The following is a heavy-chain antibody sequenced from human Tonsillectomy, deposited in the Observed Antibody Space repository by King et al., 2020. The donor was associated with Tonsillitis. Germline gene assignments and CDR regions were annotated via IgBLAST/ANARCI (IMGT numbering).Heavy chain of an antibody. Sequence: QLQESGPGLVKPSETLSLTCTVSGGSISSANYYWGWIRQPPGKGLEWIGTIFYSGSTYYNPSLKSRLTISVDTSKNQFSLKLTSVTAADTAVYYCARLHYYDSSGYSYYFDYWGQGTLVTVSS. CDR1: GGSISSANYY. D-gene: IGHD3-22*01. CDR3: ARLHYYDSSGYSYYFDY. J-gene: IGHJ4*02. CDR2: IFYSGST. V-gene: IGHV4-39*01.